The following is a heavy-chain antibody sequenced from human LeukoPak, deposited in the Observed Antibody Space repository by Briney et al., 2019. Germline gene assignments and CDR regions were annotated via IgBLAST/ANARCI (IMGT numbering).Heavy chain of an antibody. CDR3: AKAFREYGSSTYSSFDI. J-gene: IGHJ3*02. CDR2: ITGTT. D-gene: IGHD6-13*01. CDR1: GFTFSSYA. Sequence: GGSLRLTCAASGFTFSSYAMSWVRQAPGKGLQWVSTITGTTHYADSVRGRFTISRDNSKNILYLQMNSLSTEDTAIYYCAKAFREYGSSTYSSFDIWGQGTMVTVSS. V-gene: IGHV3-23*01.